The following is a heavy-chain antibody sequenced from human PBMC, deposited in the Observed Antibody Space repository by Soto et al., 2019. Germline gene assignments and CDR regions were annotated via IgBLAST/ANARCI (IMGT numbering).Heavy chain of an antibody. CDR3: TADRHYDFWSGYYADFDY. J-gene: IGHJ4*02. CDR2: IKSKTDGGTT. V-gene: IGHV3-15*01. CDR1: GFTFSNAW. D-gene: IGHD3-3*01. Sequence: PGGSLRLSCAASGFTFSNAWMSWVRQAPGKGLEWVGRIKSKTDGGTTDYAAPVKGRFTISRDDSKNTLYLQMNSLKTEDTAVYYCTADRHYDFWSGYYADFDYWGQGTLVTVSS.